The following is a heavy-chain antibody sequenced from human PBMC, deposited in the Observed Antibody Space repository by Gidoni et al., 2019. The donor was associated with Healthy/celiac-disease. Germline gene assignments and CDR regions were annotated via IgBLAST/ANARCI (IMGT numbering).Heavy chain of an antibody. D-gene: IGHD4-4*01. CDR1: GGTLRSYA. V-gene: IGHV1-69*01. CDR3: ARESTVTTSYFDY. J-gene: IGHJ4*02. CDR2: IIHIFGTA. Sequence: QVQLVQSGAEVQKPGSSVKVSCKASGGTLRSYAISWVRQAPGQGLAWTGGIIHIFGTANYAQKFQGRGTMTADESTSTAYMELSSLRSEDTAVYYCARESTVTTSYFDYWGQGTLVTVSS.